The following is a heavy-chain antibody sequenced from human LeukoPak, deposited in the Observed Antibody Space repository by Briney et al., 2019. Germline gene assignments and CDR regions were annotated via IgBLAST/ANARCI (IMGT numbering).Heavy chain of an antibody. J-gene: IGHJ4*02. Sequence: GASVKVSCKASGYTFTSYGISWVRQAPGQGLEWMGWISAYNGNTNYAQKLQGRVTMTTDTSTSTAYMELRSLRSDDTAVYYCARVGRAELLWFGEYRGEAPDYWGQGTLVTVSS. D-gene: IGHD3-10*01. V-gene: IGHV1-18*01. CDR1: GYTFTSYG. CDR2: ISAYNGNT. CDR3: ARVGRAELLWFGEYRGEAPDY.